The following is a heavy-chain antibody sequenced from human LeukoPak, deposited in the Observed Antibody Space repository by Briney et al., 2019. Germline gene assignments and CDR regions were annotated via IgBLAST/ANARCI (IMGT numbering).Heavy chain of an antibody. CDR1: GGTFSSYA. CDR3: ASAITYYYDSSGYYLLDY. Sequence: SVKVSCKASGGTFSSYAISWVRQAPGQGLEWMGGIIPIFGTANYAQKFRGRVTITTDESTSTAYMELSSLRSEDTAVYYCASAITYYYDSSGYYLLDYWGQGTLVTVSS. J-gene: IGHJ4*02. V-gene: IGHV1-69*05. CDR2: IIPIFGTA. D-gene: IGHD3-22*01.